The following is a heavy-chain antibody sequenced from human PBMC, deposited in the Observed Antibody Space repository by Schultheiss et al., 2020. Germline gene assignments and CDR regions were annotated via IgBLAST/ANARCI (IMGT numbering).Heavy chain of an antibody. Sequence: SETLSLTCAVYGGSFSSYYWSWIRQPAGKGLEWIGYIYYSGSTNYNPYLKSRVTISVDTSKNQFSLKLSSVTAADTAVYYCARVRIAAAEFDYWGQGTLVNVSS. D-gene: IGHD6-13*01. CDR2: IYYSGST. V-gene: IGHV4-59*01. CDR3: ARVRIAAAEFDY. J-gene: IGHJ4*02. CDR1: GGSFSSYY.